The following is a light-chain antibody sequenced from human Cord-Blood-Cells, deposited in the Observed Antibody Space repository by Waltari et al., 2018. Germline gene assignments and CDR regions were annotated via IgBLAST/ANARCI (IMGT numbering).Light chain of an antibody. Sequence: EIVMTQSTATLSVSPGERATLSCRASQSVSSNLAWYQQKPGQAPRLLIYGASTRATGIPARFSGSGSGTEFTLTISSLQSEDFAVYYCQQYGSSPPYTFGQGTKLEIK. CDR2: GAS. CDR1: QSVSSN. V-gene: IGKV3-15*01. CDR3: QQYGSSPPYT. J-gene: IGKJ2*01.